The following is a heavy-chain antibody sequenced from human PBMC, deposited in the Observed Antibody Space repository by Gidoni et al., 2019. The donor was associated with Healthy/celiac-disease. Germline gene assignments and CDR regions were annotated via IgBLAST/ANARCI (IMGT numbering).Heavy chain of an antibody. CDR1: GFTFSRYW. V-gene: IGHV3-7*01. CDR3: ARDLDYCSSTSCYGDWFDP. Sequence: EVQLVESGGGLVQPGGSLRLSCAAAGFTFSRYWMSWVRQAPGKGLEWGANIKQEGSEKYYVDSVKGRFTISRDNAKNALYLQMNSLRAEDTAMYYCARDLDYCSSTSCYGDWFDPWGQGTLVTVSS. D-gene: IGHD2-2*01. CDR2: IKQEGSEK. J-gene: IGHJ5*02.